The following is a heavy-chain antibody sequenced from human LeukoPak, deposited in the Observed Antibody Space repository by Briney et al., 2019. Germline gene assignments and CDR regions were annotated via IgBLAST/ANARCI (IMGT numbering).Heavy chain of an antibody. J-gene: IGHJ4*02. CDR1: GFTFSSYA. V-gene: IGHV3-30*04. D-gene: IGHD3-10*01. Sequence: GGSLRLSCAASGFTFSSYAMHWVRQAPGKGLEWVAVTSYDGSNKYYADSVKGRFTISRDNSKNTLYLQMNSLRAEDTAVYYCARGRQGGGITMVRGVINPDFDYWGQGTLVTVSS. CDR2: TSYDGSNK. CDR3: ARGRQGGGITMVRGVINPDFDY.